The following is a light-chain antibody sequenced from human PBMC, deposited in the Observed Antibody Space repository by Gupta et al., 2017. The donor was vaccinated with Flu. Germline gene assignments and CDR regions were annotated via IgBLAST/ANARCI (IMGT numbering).Light chain of an antibody. J-gene: IGLJ3*02. CDR1: SSNIGSRY. V-gene: IGLV1-47*01. CDR3: ATWDDSLSRVV. Sequence: SSSNIGSRYVYWYQQLPGAAPKLLIYRNTQRPSGVPDRFSASESGTSASLANSGLRSDDEADYYCATWDDSLSRVVFGGGTKLTVL. CDR2: RNT.